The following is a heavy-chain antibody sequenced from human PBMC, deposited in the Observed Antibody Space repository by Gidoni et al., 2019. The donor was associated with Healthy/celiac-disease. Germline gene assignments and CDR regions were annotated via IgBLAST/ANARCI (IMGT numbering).Heavy chain of an antibody. D-gene: IGHD2-21*02. CDR2: IIPILGRA. J-gene: IGHJ4*02. V-gene: IGHV1-69*04. Sequence: QFQLVQSGAEVKKPGSSVKVSCKDSGVTFLSYAITWVRQAPGQGLEWMGRIIPILGRANYAQKFQGRVTITADKSTSTAYMELSSLRYEDTAVYYCARGKGKEYGGGDCYSLDDWGQGTLVTVSS. CDR1: GVTFLSYA. CDR3: ARGKGKEYGGGDCYSLDD.